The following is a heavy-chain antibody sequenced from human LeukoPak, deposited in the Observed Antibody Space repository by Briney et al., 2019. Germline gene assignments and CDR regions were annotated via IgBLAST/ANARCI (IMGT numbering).Heavy chain of an antibody. V-gene: IGHV4-61*02. D-gene: IGHD3-9*01. CDR1: GGSISSGGYY. Sequence: PSETLSLTCTVSGGSISSGGYYWSWIRQPAGKGLEWIGRFYTSGSTNYNPSLKSRVTISVDTSKDQFSLKLSSVTAADTAVYYCAGGLTGYYSSGFDYWGQGTLVTVSS. CDR3: AGGLTGYYSSGFDY. CDR2: FYTSGST. J-gene: IGHJ4*02.